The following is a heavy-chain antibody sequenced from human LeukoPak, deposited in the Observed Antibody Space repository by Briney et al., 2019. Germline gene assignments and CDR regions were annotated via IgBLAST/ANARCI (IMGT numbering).Heavy chain of an antibody. CDR3: ARDRTVKARIGGMDV. D-gene: IGHD5-24*01. CDR1: GFIFSRYS. J-gene: IGHJ6*02. V-gene: IGHV3-21*05. Sequence: GGSLRLSCVASGFIFSRYSMNWVGQAPGKGREGVSYISASSNHTYNADSVKGRFTISRDNANNSLYLQMNSLRVEDTGIYYCARDRTVKARIGGMDVWGQGTTVIASS. CDR2: ISASSNHT.